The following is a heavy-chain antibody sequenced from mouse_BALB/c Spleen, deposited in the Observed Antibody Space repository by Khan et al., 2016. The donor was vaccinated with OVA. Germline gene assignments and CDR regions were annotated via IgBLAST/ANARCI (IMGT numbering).Heavy chain of an antibody. CDR1: GYTFTDYL. CDR2: VYPGSGYT. CDR3: ARAGYGGLAY. J-gene: IGHJ3*01. Sequence: QFRLQQSGPELVKPGASVKMSCKASGYTFTDYLITWVKQRTGQGLEWIGEVYPGSGYTYYNEKFKGKATLTSDKSSNTAYLQLSSLTSEDSAVSCSARAGYGGLAYWGQGTLVTVSA. D-gene: IGHD3-2*02. V-gene: IGHV1-81*01.